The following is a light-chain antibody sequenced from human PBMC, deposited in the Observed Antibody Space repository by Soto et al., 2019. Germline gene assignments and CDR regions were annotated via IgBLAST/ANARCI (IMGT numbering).Light chain of an antibody. CDR2: GNS. CDR3: QSYDSSLSGVV. Sequence: QPVLTQPPSVSGAPGQRVTISCTGSSSNIGAGYDVHWYQQLPGTAPKLLIYGNSNRPSGVPDRFSGSKSGTSASLAITGLQAKDEADYYCQSYDSSLSGVVFGGGTKLTVL. CDR1: SSNIGAGYD. V-gene: IGLV1-40*01. J-gene: IGLJ2*01.